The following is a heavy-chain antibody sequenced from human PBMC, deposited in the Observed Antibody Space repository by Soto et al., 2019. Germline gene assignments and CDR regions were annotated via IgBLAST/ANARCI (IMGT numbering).Heavy chain of an antibody. V-gene: IGHV1-69*13. J-gene: IGHJ4*02. CDR2: IIPIFGTA. D-gene: IGHD3-22*01. Sequence: ASVKVSCKASGGTFSSYAISWVRQAPGQGLEWMGGIIPIFGTANYAQKFQGRVTITADESTSTAYMELSSLRSEDTAVYYCARDRHIYYYDSSGYYGPLDYWGQGTLVTVS. CDR1: GGTFSSYA. CDR3: ARDRHIYYYDSSGYYGPLDY.